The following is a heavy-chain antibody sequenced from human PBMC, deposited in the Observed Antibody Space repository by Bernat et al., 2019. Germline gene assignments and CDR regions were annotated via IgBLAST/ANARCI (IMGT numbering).Heavy chain of an antibody. CDR3: ARRVVVYFDY. CDR2: IYYSGTT. V-gene: IGHV4-39*01. CDR1: GSSISSNNYY. Sequence: QLHLQESGPGLVKPSETLSLNCTVSGSSISSNNYYWGWIHQPPGKGLEWIGTIYYSGTTYYNPSLRSRVTLSLDTSKNQFSLKLSSVTAADTAVYYCARRVVVYFDYWGQGALVTVSS. J-gene: IGHJ4*02. D-gene: IGHD2-15*01.